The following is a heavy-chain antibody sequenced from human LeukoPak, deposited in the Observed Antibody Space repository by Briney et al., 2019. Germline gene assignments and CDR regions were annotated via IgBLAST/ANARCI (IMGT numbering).Heavy chain of an antibody. V-gene: IGHV4-34*01. J-gene: IGHJ4*02. Sequence: SETLSLTCAVYGGSFSGYYWSWIRQPPGRGLEWIGEINHSGSTNYSPSLKSRVTISVDTSKNQFSLKLSSVTAADTAVYYCASRKLGNDYWGQGTLVTVSS. CDR3: ASRKLGNDY. CDR1: GGSFSGYY. D-gene: IGHD7-27*01. CDR2: INHSGST.